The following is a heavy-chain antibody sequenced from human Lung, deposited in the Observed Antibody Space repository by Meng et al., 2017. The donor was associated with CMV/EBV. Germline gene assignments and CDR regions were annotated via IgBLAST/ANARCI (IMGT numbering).Heavy chain of an antibody. V-gene: IGHV1-46*01. CDR1: GYTFTSYY. Sequence: ASVXVSCKASGYTFTSYYLHWIRQAPGQGLEWMGIVNPAGGDATYARTFEGRVTVTRDRSTDTVYLELNRLTPEDTAVYYCARGESINYWGQGTLVTVSS. D-gene: IGHD3-10*01. CDR3: ARGESINY. CDR2: VNPAGGDA. J-gene: IGHJ4*02.